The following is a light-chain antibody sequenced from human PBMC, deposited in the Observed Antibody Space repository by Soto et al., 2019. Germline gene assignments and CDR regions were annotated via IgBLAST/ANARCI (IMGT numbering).Light chain of an antibody. Sequence: QSVLTQPPSVSAAPGQKVTISCSGGSSNIENNHVSWYQQFPGTAPKLLIYDNKKRPSGIPDRFSGSKSGTSATLGITGLQTGDEADYYCGTWDSSLSAGVFGGGTKRTVL. CDR2: DNK. CDR1: SSNIENNH. J-gene: IGLJ2*01. V-gene: IGLV1-51*01. CDR3: GTWDSSLSAGV.